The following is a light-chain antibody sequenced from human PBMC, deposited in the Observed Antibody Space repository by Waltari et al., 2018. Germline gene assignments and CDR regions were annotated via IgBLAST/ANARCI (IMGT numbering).Light chain of an antibody. J-gene: IGKJ4*01. V-gene: IGKV3-11*01. Sequence: EIVLTQSPATLSLSPGERATLSCRASQSVSTDLAWYQQKFGQAPRLLIYDASNRATGVPVRFSGSGSGTDFTLTISSLEPEDFAVYFCQQRSNLITFGGGTKVEIK. CDR1: QSVSTD. CDR2: DAS. CDR3: QQRSNLIT.